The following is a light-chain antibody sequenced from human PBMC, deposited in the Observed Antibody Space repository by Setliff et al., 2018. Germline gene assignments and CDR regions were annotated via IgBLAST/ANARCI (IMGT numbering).Light chain of an antibody. CDR1: SSDVGGYDY. CDR2: EVS. CDR3: LSYTSKTTHAL. Sequence: QSALTQPAAVSGSPGQSITISCTGTSSDVGGYDYVSWYQQHPGKAPKLMIYEVSKRPSGVSDRFSGSKSGNTASLTISGLQAEGEADYYCLSYTSKTTHALFGGGTKVTVL. J-gene: IGLJ3*02. V-gene: IGLV2-14*03.